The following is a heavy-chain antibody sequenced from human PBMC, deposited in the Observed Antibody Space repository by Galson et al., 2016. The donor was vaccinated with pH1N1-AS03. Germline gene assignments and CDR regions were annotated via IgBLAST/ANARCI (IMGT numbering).Heavy chain of an antibody. CDR1: GGSFSGYY. CDR2: INDSGST. Sequence: ETLSLTCAVYGGSFSGYYWSWIRQSPGKGLEWIGEINDSGSTNYNPSLKSRVTISINTSKIQFSLNLSSVTAAVTAVYYCARKRYYANFDYWGQGTLVIVSS. CDR3: ARKRYYANFDY. J-gene: IGHJ4*02. V-gene: IGHV4-34*01. D-gene: IGHD1-26*01.